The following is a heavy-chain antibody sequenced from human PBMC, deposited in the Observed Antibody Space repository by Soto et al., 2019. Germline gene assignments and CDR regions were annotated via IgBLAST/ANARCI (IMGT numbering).Heavy chain of an antibody. CDR2: ISYDGSNK. CDR1: GITFSSYA. J-gene: IGHJ6*02. Sequence: GESLRLSCAASGITFSSYAMHWVRQAPGKGLEWVAVISYDGSNKYYADSVKSRFTISRNNSKNTLYLQMNSLRAEDTAVYYCARDPEDIVVVVAADSTFGSLSYYGMDVWGQGTTVTVSS. CDR3: ARDPEDIVVVVAADSTFGSLSYYGMDV. V-gene: IGHV3-30-3*01. D-gene: IGHD2-15*01.